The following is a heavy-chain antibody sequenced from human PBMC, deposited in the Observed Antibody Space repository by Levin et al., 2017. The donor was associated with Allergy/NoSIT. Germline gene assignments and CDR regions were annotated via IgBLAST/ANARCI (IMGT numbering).Heavy chain of an antibody. CDR1: GITFSNAW. D-gene: IGHD6-13*01. V-gene: IGHV3-15*01. CDR2: IKSKTDGGTA. Sequence: SCTASGITFSNAWMSWARQAPGKGLEWVGRIKSKTDGGTADYASPVKGRFTISRDDSKTTLYLQMNSLKTEDTAVYYCTTYISSWYYFDNWGQGTLVTVSS. J-gene: IGHJ4*02. CDR3: TTYISSWYYFDN.